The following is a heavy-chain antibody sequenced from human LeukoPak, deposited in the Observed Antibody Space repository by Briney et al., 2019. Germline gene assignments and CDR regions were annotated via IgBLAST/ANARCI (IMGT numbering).Heavy chain of an antibody. CDR1: SGPISSFY. Sequence: SETLSLTCTGSSGPISSFYWIWLRPPAGKGRVGIGRIHSNGNTNYHPSLKSRNTLSLDTPKNQFSQKLSSVTAADTAVYYCATDRGSGWYDYWGQGGLVSVRS. CDR3: ATDRGSGWYDY. D-gene: IGHD6-19*01. V-gene: IGHV4-4*07. J-gene: IGHJ4*02. CDR2: IHSNGNT.